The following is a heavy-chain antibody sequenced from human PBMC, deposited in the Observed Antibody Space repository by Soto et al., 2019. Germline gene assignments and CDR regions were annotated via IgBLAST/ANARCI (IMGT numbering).Heavy chain of an antibody. CDR3: AKDPDTFQYSSGWSPYMDV. CDR2: ISDSGDNT. V-gene: IGHV3-23*01. CDR1: GFTFSNYA. D-gene: IGHD6-19*01. Sequence: GGSLRLSCAASGFTFSNYAMNWVRQAPGKGLEWVSGISDSGDNTFYADSVGGRFTVSRDNSKNTLYLQMDSLRAEDTAVFYCAKDPDTFQYSSGWSPYMDVWGQGTTVTVSS. J-gene: IGHJ6*02.